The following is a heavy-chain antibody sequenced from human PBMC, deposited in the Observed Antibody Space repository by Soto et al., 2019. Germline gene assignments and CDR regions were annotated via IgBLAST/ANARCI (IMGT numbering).Heavy chain of an antibody. CDR1: GYTFTSYG. Sequence: QVQLVQSGDEVKKPGAAVKVSCKASGYTFTSYGISWVRQDPGQGIEWMGLISLYNGNIKYEPEFQGRVTMTADKSTETVYMDLQSLISDDTAVYYCGRIVPADIGHFETWGQGTVVNVSS. CDR3: GRIVPADIGHFET. CDR2: ISLYNGNI. J-gene: IGHJ5*02. D-gene: IGHD1-26*01. V-gene: IGHV1-18*01.